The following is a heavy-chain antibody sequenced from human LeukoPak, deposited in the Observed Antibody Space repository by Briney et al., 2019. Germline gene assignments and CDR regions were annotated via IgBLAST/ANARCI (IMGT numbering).Heavy chain of an antibody. CDR3: AKDQYSSSASPPIAFDI. Sequence: PGGSLRLSCAASGFTFSSYAMSWVRQAPGKGLEWVSAISGSGGSTYYADSVKGRFTISRDNSKNTLYLQMNSLRAEDTAVYYCAKDQYSSSASPPIAFDIWGQGTMVTVSS. CDR2: ISGSGGST. J-gene: IGHJ3*02. V-gene: IGHV3-23*01. D-gene: IGHD6-6*01. CDR1: GFTFSSYA.